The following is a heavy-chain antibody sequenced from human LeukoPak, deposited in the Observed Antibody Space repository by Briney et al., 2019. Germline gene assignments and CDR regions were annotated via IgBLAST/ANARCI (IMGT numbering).Heavy chain of an antibody. CDR1: GYTLTELS. Sequence: ASVKVSCKVSGYTLTELSMHWVRQAPGKGLEWMGGFDPEDGETIYAQKFQGRVTMTWDTSTSTLYMELSSLRSEDTAVYYCARVTTIFGGSDTFDIWGQGTMVTVSS. CDR2: FDPEDGET. CDR3: ARVTTIFGGSDTFDI. D-gene: IGHD3-3*01. V-gene: IGHV1-24*01. J-gene: IGHJ3*02.